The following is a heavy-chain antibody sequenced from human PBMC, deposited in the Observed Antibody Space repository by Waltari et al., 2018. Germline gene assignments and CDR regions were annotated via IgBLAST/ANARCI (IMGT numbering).Heavy chain of an antibody. CDR2: IYTSGST. V-gene: IGHV4-61*02. CDR3: ASVYCSGGSCYFDY. J-gene: IGHJ4*02. Sequence: QVPLQESGPGLVKPSQTLSLTCTVSGGSISSGSYYWSWIRQPAGKGLEWIGRIYTSGSTNYNPSLKSRVTISVDTSKNQFSLKLSSVTAADTAVYYCASVYCSGGSCYFDYWGQGTLVTVSS. CDR1: GGSISSGSYY. D-gene: IGHD2-15*01.